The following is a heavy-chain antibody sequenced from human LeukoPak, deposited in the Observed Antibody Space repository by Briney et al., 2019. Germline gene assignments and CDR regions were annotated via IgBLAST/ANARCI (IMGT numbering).Heavy chain of an antibody. V-gene: IGHV1-18*01. CDR1: GYTFTSYG. D-gene: IGHD3-22*01. J-gene: IGHJ6*03. Sequence: ASVKVSCKASGYTFTSYGISWVRQAPGQGLEWMGSISAYNGNTNYAQKLQGRVTMTTDTSTSTAYMELRSLRSDDTAVYYCARVLFGVVASHYIEGWGKGTTVTVSS. CDR3: ARVLFGVVASHYIEG. CDR2: ISAYNGNT.